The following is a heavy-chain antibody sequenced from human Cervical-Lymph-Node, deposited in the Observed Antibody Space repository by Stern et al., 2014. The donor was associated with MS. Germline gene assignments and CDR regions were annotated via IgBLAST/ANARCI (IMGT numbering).Heavy chain of an antibody. Sequence: EMQLVESGGGLVQPGGSLRLSCAASGFTFDSYSVHWVRQVPGKGLVWVSRINTDGSSPRYADSVKGRFTISRDNAKNMLYLEMNSLRAEDTAVYYCSGSNWYFFDYWGQGTLVTVSS. V-gene: IGHV3-74*01. D-gene: IGHD6-13*01. CDR1: GFTFDSYS. J-gene: IGHJ4*02. CDR3: SGSNWYFFDY. CDR2: INTDGSSP.